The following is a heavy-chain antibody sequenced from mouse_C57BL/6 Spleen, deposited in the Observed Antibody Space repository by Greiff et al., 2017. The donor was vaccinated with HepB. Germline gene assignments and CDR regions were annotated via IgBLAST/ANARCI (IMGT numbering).Heavy chain of an antibody. CDR1: GYTFTSYW. CDR3: ARRGVYGYDGDFDV. V-gene: IGHV1-61*01. CDR2: IYPSDSET. D-gene: IGHD2-2*01. Sequence: VQLQQPGAELVRPGSSVKLSCKASGYTFTSYWMDWVKQRPGQGLEWIGNIYPSDSETHYNQKFKDKATLTVDKSSSTAYMQLSSLTSEDSAVYYCARRGVYGYDGDFDVWGTGTTVTVSS. J-gene: IGHJ1*03.